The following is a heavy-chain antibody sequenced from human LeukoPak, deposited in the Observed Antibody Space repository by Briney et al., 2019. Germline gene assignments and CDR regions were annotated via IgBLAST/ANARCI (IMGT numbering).Heavy chain of an antibody. CDR3: ARDRHKYNYDSGGYPPY. J-gene: IGHJ4*02. CDR1: GFTFSSYS. Sequence: GGSLRLSCAASGFTFSSYSMLWVRQAPGKGLEWVSYISSSSSTIYYADSVKGRFTISRDNAKNSLYLQMNTLSAEDTAVYYCARDRHKYNYDSGGYPPYWGQGTLVTVSS. V-gene: IGHV3-48*04. CDR2: ISSSSSTI. D-gene: IGHD3-22*01.